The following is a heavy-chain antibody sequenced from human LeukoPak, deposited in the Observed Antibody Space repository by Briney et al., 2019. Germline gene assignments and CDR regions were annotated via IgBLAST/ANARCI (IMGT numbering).Heavy chain of an antibody. J-gene: IGHJ4*02. CDR1: GFTFSSYA. CDR2: ISGGSGSST. CDR3: AKGSSSGWPYFFDN. V-gene: IGHV3-23*01. D-gene: IGHD6-19*01. Sequence: GGSLRLSCAASGFTFSSYALSWVRQAPGKGLEWFSAISGGSGSSTYYADAVKGRFTISRDNSKTTLYLEMNSLRADDTAVYYCAKGSSSGWPYFFDNWAREPWSPSPQ.